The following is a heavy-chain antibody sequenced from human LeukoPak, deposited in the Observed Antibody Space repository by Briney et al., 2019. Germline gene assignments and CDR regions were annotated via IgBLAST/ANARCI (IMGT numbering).Heavy chain of an antibody. V-gene: IGHV3-74*01. CDR3: EGRYCSSTSCSTN. D-gene: IGHD2-2*02. J-gene: IGHJ4*02. CDR1: GFTFSTYW. Sequence: GGSLRLSCAAPGFTFSTYWMHWVRQAPGKGLVWVSRISSDGSSTNYADSVKGRFTISRDNAKNALYLQMNSLRAEDTAMYYCEGRYCSSTSCSTNWGQGTLVTVSS. CDR2: ISSDGSST.